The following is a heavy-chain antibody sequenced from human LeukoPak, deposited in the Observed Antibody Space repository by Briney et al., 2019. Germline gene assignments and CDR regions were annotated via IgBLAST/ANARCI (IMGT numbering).Heavy chain of an antibody. Sequence: PGRSLRLSGAASGFTFSSYGMHWVRQAPGKGLEWVAVIWYDGSNKYYADSVKGRFTISRDNSKNTLYLQMNSLRAEDTAVYYCARELGGYFDYWGQGTLVTVSS. CDR1: GFTFSSYG. CDR2: IWYDGSNK. D-gene: IGHD3-3*01. J-gene: IGHJ4*02. CDR3: ARELGGYFDY. V-gene: IGHV3-33*01.